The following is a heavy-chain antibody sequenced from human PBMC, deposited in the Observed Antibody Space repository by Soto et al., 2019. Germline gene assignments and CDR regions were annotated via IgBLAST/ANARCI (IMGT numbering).Heavy chain of an antibody. V-gene: IGHV4-39*01. CDR3: AGQDSRAWSRFDP. D-gene: IGHD1-1*01. CDR2: IYYSWIT. Sequence: SETLSLTCTVSGGSVSSRNYYCGWLRLPPGKGLAWLGTIYYSWITYYNPSIQSRVTTSVDTCKNQFFLRLSLVTAADAALYFEAGQDSRAWSRFDPRGQVTLSIFSS. J-gene: IGHJ5*02. CDR1: GGSVSSRNYY.